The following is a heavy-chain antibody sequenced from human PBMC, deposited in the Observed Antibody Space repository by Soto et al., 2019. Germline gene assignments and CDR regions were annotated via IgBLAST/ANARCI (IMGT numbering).Heavy chain of an antibody. Sequence: QVQLVQSGAEVKKPGSSVKVSCKASGGTFSSYAISWVRQAPGQGLVWMGGIIPIFGTANYAQKFQGRVTFTADESKSTAYRELSILKSEDTDVYYCARDKATVRGDLDYWAQGTLVTVSS. V-gene: IGHV1-69*01. CDR1: GGTFSSYA. CDR2: IIPIFGTA. J-gene: IGHJ4*02. D-gene: IGHD4-17*01. CDR3: ARDKATVRGDLDY.